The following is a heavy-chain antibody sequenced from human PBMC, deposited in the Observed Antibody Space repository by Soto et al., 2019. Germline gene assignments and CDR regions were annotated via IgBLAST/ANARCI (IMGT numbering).Heavy chain of an antibody. CDR1: GGSVSSNIGA. D-gene: IGHD6-19*01. J-gene: IGHJ5*02. CDR2: TYYRSKWYN. V-gene: IGHV6-1*01. Sequence: SQTFSLTCAISGGSVSSNIGAWNWIRQSPSIGLEWLGRTYYRSKWYNDYAVSVKSRITINPDTSKNQFYLQLNSVTPEDTAVYYCARDATRSGWYAWFDPWGQGTLVTVSS. CDR3: ARDATRSGWYAWFDP.